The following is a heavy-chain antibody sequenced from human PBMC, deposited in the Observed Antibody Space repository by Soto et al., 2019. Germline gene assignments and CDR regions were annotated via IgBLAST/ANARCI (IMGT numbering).Heavy chain of an antibody. CDR3: ARGARFLEWLSFDH. CDR2: IIPIFGTA. V-gene: IGHV1-69*12. CDR1: GDTFNKYA. J-gene: IGHJ4*02. D-gene: IGHD3-3*01. Sequence: QVQLEPSGAEVKTLGSSVKVSCKASGDTFNKYAISWVRQAPGQGLEWMGGIIPIFGTANYAPQFQDRVTITADEATSTAYMELTSLKSDDTAVYFCARGARFLEWLSFDHWGQGTLVTVSS.